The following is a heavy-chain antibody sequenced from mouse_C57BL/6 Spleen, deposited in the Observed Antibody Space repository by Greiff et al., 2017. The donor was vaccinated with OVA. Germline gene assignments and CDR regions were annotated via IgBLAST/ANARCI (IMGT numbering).Heavy chain of an antibody. Sequence: QVQLQQSGTELVKPGASVKLSCKASGYTFTSYWMHWVKQRPGQGLEWIGNINPSNGGTNYNEKFKSKATLTVDKSSSTAYMQLSSLTSEDSAVDYCARSGGNYVRVYFDYWGQGTTLTVSS. D-gene: IGHD2-1*01. CDR2: INPSNGGT. CDR1: GYTFTSYW. J-gene: IGHJ2*01. CDR3: ARSGGNYVRVYFDY. V-gene: IGHV1-53*01.